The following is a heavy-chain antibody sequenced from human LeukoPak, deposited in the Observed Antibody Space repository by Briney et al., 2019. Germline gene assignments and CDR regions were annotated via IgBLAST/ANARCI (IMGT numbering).Heavy chain of an antibody. D-gene: IGHD3-16*01. CDR2: IYYSGST. V-gene: IGHV4-59*01. J-gene: IGHJ5*02. CDR3: ARSLGYNWFDP. Sequence: SETLSLTCTVSGGSISSYYWSWIRRPPGKGLEWIGYIYYSGSTNYNPSLKSRVTISVDTSKNQFSLKLSSVTAADTAVYYCARSLGYNWFDPWGQGTLVTVSS. CDR1: GGSISSYY.